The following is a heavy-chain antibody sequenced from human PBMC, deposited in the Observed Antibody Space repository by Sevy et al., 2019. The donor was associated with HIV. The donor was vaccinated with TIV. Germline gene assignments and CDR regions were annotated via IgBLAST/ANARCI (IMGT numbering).Heavy chain of an antibody. CDR1: GFTFSDYA. Sequence: GGSLRLSCAASGFTFSDYAMHWVRQVPGKGLEWVSGISWNSGAMGYADSVQGRFTISRDNAKNSLYLQMNSVRAEDTALYYCGIALGYCVINSCYGGAVNAFDLWGQGTMVTVSS. J-gene: IGHJ3*01. V-gene: IGHV3-9*01. CDR3: GIALGYCVINSCYGGAVNAFDL. D-gene: IGHD2-2*01. CDR2: ISWNSGAM.